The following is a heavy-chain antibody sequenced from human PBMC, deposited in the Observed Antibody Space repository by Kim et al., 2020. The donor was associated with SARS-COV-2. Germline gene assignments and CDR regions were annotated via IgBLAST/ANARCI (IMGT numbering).Heavy chain of an antibody. CDR2: ISYDGSNK. Sequence: GGSLRLSCAASGFTFSSYAMHWVRQAPGKGLEWVAVISYDGSNKYYADSVKGRFTISRDNSKNTLYLQMNSLRAEDTAVYYCARVSPTVTTSMDVWGKGTTVTVSS. CDR1: GFTFSSYA. D-gene: IGHD4-17*01. CDR3: ARVSPTVTTSMDV. J-gene: IGHJ6*03. V-gene: IGHV3-30-3*01.